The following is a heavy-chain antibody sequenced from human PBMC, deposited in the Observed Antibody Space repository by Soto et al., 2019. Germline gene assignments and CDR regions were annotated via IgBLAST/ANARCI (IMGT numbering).Heavy chain of an antibody. Sequence: QVQLVESGGAVVQPGKSLRLSCAASGFTFSSYGMYWVRQAPGKGLEWVAAIAYDGSNKYHADSVKGRFTISRDNSKNTLYLHMNSLRVEDTAVYYCAKDIVRYTYGACDYWGQGALVTVSS. D-gene: IGHD5-18*01. CDR2: IAYDGSNK. J-gene: IGHJ4*02. CDR3: AKDIVRYTYGACDY. CDR1: GFTFSSYG. V-gene: IGHV3-30*18.